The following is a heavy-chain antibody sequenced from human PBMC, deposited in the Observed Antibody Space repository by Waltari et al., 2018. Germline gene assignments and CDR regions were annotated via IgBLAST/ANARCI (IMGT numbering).Heavy chain of an antibody. V-gene: IGHV4-34*01. Sequence: QVQLQQWGAGLLKPSETLSLTCAVYGWSFSGYYWIWIRQPPGKGLEWIGEINHSGSTNYNPSLKSRVTISVETSKNQFSLKLSSVTAADTAVYYCARGGYNSWGSYRPSYFDYWGQGTLVTVSS. CDR1: GWSFSGYY. J-gene: IGHJ4*02. CDR2: INHSGST. CDR3: ARGGYNSWGSYRPSYFDY. D-gene: IGHD3-16*02.